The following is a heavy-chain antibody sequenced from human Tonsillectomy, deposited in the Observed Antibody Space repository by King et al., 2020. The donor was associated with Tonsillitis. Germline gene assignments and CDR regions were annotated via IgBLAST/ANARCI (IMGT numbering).Heavy chain of an antibody. CDR1: GGSISSSDHY. CDR3: ARSVSGSFDY. D-gene: IGHD1-26*01. CDR2: MYYSGTM. Sequence: QLQESGPGVVKPSETLSLTCTVSGGSISSSDHYWAWIRQPPGKGLEWIGYMYYSGTMFYNPSLKSRITISGGTSENRFSLKLRSVTAADTAVYFCARSVSGSFDYWGQGALVTVSS. V-gene: IGHV4-39*01. J-gene: IGHJ4*02.